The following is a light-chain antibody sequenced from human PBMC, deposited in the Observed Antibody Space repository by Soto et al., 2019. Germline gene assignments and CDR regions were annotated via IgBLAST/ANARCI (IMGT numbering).Light chain of an antibody. CDR3: SSYTTSSTVA. V-gene: IGLV2-14*01. Sequence: QSALTQSASVSGSPGQSITISCTGTSSDIGGYNYVSWYQQHPDKAPKLMIFEVSNRLSGVSNRFSGSKSGNTASLTISGLLPEDEADYYCSSYTTSSTVAFGGGTKVTVL. CDR2: EVS. CDR1: SSDIGGYNY. J-gene: IGLJ2*01.